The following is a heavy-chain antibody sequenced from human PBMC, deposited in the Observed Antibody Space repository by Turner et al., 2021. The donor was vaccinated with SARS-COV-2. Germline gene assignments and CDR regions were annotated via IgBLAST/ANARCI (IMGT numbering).Heavy chain of an antibody. CDR1: GDSIRSSGYY. D-gene: IGHD6-13*01. CDR3: ARDRSLDF. CDR2: IYYNGNT. J-gene: IGHJ4*02. V-gene: IGHV4-31*03. Sequence: QVQLQESGPGLVKPSETLSLTCTVPGDSIRSSGYYWSWLRQPPGKGLEWIGYIYYNGNTYYNPSLQSRATISVDTSKNQFTLGLSAVTAADTAVYYCARDRSLDFWGQGTLVTVSS.